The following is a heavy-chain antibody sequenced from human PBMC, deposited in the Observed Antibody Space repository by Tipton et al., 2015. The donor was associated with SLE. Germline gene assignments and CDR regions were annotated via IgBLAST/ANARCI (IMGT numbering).Heavy chain of an antibody. CDR3: ASSNGYSSSWYGPYNGFDP. V-gene: IGHV4-39*07. J-gene: IGHJ5*02. CDR2: IYYSGST. CDR1: GGSISSSSYY. Sequence: TLSLTCTVSGGSISSSSYYWGWIRQPPGKGLEWIGSIYYSGSTYYNPSLKSRVTISVDTSKNQFSPKLSSVTAADTAVYYCASSNGYSSSWYGPYNGFDPWGQGTLVTVSS. D-gene: IGHD6-13*01.